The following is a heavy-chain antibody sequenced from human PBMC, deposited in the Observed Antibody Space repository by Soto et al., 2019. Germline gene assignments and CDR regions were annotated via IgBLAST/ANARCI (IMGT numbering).Heavy chain of an antibody. CDR3: ASRSHVTHY. V-gene: IGHV4-30-2*01. Sequence: SETLSLTCAVSGGSISSGGYSWSWIRQPPGKGLEWIGYISHSGSTYYNPSLKSRVTISVDRSKNQFSLKLSSVTAADTAVYFCASRSHVTHYWGQGTLVTVS. CDR1: GGSISSGGYS. CDR2: ISHSGST. J-gene: IGHJ4*02.